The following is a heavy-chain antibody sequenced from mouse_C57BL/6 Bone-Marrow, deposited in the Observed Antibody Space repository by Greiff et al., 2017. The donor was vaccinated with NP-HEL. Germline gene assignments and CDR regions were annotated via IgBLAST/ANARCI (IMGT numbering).Heavy chain of an antibody. Sequence: EVQLQQSGAELVKPGASVKISCKASGYSFTGYYMNWVKQSPEKSLEWIGEINPSTGGTTYNQKFKAKATLTVDKSSSTAYMQLKSLTSEDSAVYYCARDFPRDYWGQGTSVTVSS. V-gene: IGHV1-42*01. CDR3: ARDFPRDY. CDR2: INPSTGGT. J-gene: IGHJ4*01. CDR1: GYSFTGYY.